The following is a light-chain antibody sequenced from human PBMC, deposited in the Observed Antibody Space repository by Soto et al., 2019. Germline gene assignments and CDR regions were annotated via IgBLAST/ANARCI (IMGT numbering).Light chain of an antibody. CDR3: LQLNTYPWT. Sequence: IQMTQSPSSLSASVGDRLSITCRASQVITNDLGWYQQKPGKAPKRLIYAASTLQSGVPSRLSGSGSGTELTLTISSLQPEDVATYYCLQLNTYPWTFGQGTKVEIK. J-gene: IGKJ1*01. V-gene: IGKV1-17*01. CDR2: AAS. CDR1: QVITND.